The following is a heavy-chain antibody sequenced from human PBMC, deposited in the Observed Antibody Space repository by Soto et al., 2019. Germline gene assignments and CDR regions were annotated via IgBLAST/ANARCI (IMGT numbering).Heavy chain of an antibody. V-gene: IGHV1-58*02. CDR3: SADRPDIGVGWWV. CDR2: IVVASGQT. Sequence: SVKVSCKASGSGFISSGIQWVRQAHGQRLEWIGWIVVASGQTNYAQNFRGRVAITRDTSTATAYIELTGLTSEDTAVYFCSADRPDIGVGWWVWGQGTTVTRLL. D-gene: IGHD2-15*01. CDR1: GSGFISSG. J-gene: IGHJ6*02.